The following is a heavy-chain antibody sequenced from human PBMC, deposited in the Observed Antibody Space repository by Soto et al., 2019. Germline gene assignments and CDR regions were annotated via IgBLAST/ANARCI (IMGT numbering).Heavy chain of an antibody. J-gene: IGHJ4*02. V-gene: IGHV3-11*01. CDR1: GFTFSDYY. CDR3: ARGAYYGSGSSHGRFDY. D-gene: IGHD3-10*01. Sequence: PGGSLRLSCAASGFTFSDYYMSWIRQAPGKGLEWVSYISSSGSTIYYADSVKGRFTISRDNAKNSLYLQMNSLGAEDTAVYYCARGAYYGSGSSHGRFDYWGQGTLVTVSS. CDR2: ISSSGSTI.